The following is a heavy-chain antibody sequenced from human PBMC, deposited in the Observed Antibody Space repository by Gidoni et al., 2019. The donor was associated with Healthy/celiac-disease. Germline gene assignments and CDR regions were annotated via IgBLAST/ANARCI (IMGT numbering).Heavy chain of an antibody. CDR1: GGTFSSYA. J-gene: IGHJ5*02. CDR3: AGRFCSGGSCYPRWFDP. D-gene: IGHD2-15*01. Sequence: QVQLVQSGAEVQKPASSVKVSCKASGGTFSSYAISWVRQAPGQGLEWMGGIIPIFGTANYAQKFQGRVTITADESTSTAYMELSSLRSEDTAVYYCAGRFCSGGSCYPRWFDPWGQGTLVTVSS. CDR2: IIPIFGTA. V-gene: IGHV1-69*01.